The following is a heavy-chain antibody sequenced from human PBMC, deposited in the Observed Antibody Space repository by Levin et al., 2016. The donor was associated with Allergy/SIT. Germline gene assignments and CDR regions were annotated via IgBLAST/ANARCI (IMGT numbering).Heavy chain of an antibody. CDR2: IYYSGST. Sequence: WIRQPPGKGLEWIGYIYYSGSTNYNPSLKSRVTISVDTSKNQFSLKLSSVTAADTAVYYCVRHGRLAATGKYMDVWGRGTTVTVSS. D-gene: IGHD6-13*01. V-gene: IGHV4-59*08. CDR3: VRHGRLAATGKYMDV. J-gene: IGHJ6*03.